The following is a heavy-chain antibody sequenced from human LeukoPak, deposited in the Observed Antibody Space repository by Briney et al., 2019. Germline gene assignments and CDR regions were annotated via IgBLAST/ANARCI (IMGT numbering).Heavy chain of an antibody. Sequence: GGSLRLSCAASGFTFSSYAMSWVRQAPGKGLEWVSAISGSGGSTYYADSVKGRFTVSRDNSKNTLYLQMNSLRAEDTAVYYCVSYYYDSSGYYPFDPWGQGTLVTVSS. D-gene: IGHD3-22*01. J-gene: IGHJ5*02. CDR3: VSYYYDSSGYYPFDP. CDR2: ISGSGGST. CDR1: GFTFSSYA. V-gene: IGHV3-23*01.